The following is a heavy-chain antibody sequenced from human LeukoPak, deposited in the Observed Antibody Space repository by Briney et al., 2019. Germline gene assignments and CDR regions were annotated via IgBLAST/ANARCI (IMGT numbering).Heavy chain of an antibody. V-gene: IGHV4-34*01. CDR2: ISHSGST. Sequence: SETLSLTCAVYGGSFSGYYWSWIRQPPGKGLEWIGEISHSGSTNYNPSLKSRVTILVDTSKNQFSLKLSSVTAADTAVYYCARDRYFNLRYYYYYYMDVWGKGTTVTVSS. CDR1: GGSFSGYY. J-gene: IGHJ6*03. CDR3: ARDRYFNLRYYYYYYMDV. D-gene: IGHD2/OR15-2a*01.